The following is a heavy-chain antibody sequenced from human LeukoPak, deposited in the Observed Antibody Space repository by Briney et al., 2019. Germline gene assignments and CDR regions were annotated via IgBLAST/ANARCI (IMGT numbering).Heavy chain of an antibody. D-gene: IGHD3-3*01. J-gene: IGHJ6*02. V-gene: IGHV4-39*01. CDR3: ARLSTYYDFWSGYYHYYYYYGMDV. CDR2: IYYSGST. Sequence: SETLSLTCTVSGGSISSYYWSWIRQPPGKGLEWIGSIYYSGSTYYNPSLKSRVTISVDTSKNQFSLKLSSVTAADTAVYYCARLSTYYDFWSGYYHYYYYYGMDVWGQGTTVTVSS. CDR1: GGSISSYY.